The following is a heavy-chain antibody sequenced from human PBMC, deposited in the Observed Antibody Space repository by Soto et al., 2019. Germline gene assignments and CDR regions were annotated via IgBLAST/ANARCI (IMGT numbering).Heavy chain of an antibody. J-gene: IGHJ6*03. CDR3: AKAGYCSSANCATRYYYTDV. V-gene: IGHV3-23*01. D-gene: IGHD2-2*01. Sequence: EVQLLESGGGLVQPGGSLRLSCAASGFTFSSYAMCWVRQAPGKGLEWVSAISGSGGSTYYADSVKGRFTISRDNSKNTLNRQMNSLRAEDTAVYYCAKAGYCSSANCATRYYYTDVWGKGTTVTVSS. CDR1: GFTFSSYA. CDR2: ISGSGGST.